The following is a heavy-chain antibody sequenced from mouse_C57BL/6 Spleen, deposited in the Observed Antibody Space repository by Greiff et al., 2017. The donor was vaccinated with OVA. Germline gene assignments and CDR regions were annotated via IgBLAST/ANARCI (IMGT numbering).Heavy chain of an antibody. CDR2: ISDGGSYT. V-gene: IGHV5-4*01. CDR1: GFTFSSYA. Sequence: EVQGVESGGGLVKPGGSLKLSCAASGFTFSSYAMSWVRQTPEKRLEWVATISDGGSYTYYPDNVKGRFTISRDNAKNNLYLQMSHLKSEDTAMYYCAREIYYGSSFDYWGQGTTLTVSS. CDR3: AREIYYGSSFDY. D-gene: IGHD1-1*01. J-gene: IGHJ2*01.